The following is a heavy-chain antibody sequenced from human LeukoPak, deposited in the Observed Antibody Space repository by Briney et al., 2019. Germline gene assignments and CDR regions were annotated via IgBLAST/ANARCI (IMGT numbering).Heavy chain of an antibody. CDR3: ARDGWSRRPMVRGVNWEDDY. CDR2: INPNSGGT. Sequence: EASVKVSCKASGYTFTGYYMHWVRQAPGQGLEWMGWINPNSGGTNYAQKFQGRVTMTRDTSISTAYMELSRLRSDDTAVYYCARDGWSRRPMVRGVNWEDDYWGQGTLVTVSS. D-gene: IGHD3-10*01. CDR1: GYTFTGYY. J-gene: IGHJ4*02. V-gene: IGHV1-2*02.